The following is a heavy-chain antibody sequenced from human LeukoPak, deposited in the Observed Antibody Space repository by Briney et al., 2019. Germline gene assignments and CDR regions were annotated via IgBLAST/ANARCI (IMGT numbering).Heavy chain of an antibody. V-gene: IGHV3-23*01. D-gene: IGHD4-17*01. Sequence: PGGSLRLSCAASGFTFSSYAMSWVRQAPGKGLEWVSAISGSGGSTYYAYSVKGRLTISRDNSKNTLYLQMNSLRAEDTAVYYCAKDPFPRSLRPFFDYWGQGTLVTVSS. CDR1: GFTFSSYA. CDR3: AKDPFPRSLRPFFDY. J-gene: IGHJ4*02. CDR2: ISGSGGST.